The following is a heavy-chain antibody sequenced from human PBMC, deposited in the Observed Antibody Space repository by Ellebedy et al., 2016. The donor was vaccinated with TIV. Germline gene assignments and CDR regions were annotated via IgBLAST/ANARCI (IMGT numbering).Heavy chain of an antibody. CDR1: GLTFDKYA. CDR2: ISWNSGTK. Sequence: GGSLRLSXAASGLTFDKYAMHWVRQAPGKGLEWVAWISWNSGTKGYAASVKGRFSISRDNAKNSLFLQMNSLRTEDTAFYVSARDGVGGGYITSFKTNNWLDPWGQGTLVTVSS. D-gene: IGHD1-14*01. CDR3: ARDGVGGGYITSFKTNNWLDP. V-gene: IGHV3-9*01. J-gene: IGHJ5*02.